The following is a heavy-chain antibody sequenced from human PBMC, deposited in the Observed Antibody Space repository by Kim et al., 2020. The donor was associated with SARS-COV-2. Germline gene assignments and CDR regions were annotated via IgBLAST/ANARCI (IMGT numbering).Heavy chain of an antibody. D-gene: IGHD1-26*01. J-gene: IGHJ6*02. Sequence: ASVKVSCKASGYTFTSYYMHWVRQAPGQGLEWMGIINPSGGSTSYAQKFQGRVTMTRDTSTSTVYMELSSLRSEDTAVYYCATPTGGSEAYSGSYYVYYYYGMDVWGQGTTVTVSS. CDR1: GYTFTSYY. CDR3: ATPTGGSEAYSGSYYVYYYYGMDV. V-gene: IGHV1-46*01. CDR2: INPSGGST.